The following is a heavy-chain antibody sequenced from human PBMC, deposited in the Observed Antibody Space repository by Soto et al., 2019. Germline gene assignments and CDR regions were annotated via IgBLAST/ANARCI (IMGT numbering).Heavy chain of an antibody. D-gene: IGHD6-13*01. V-gene: IGHV1-8*01. Sequence: ASVKVSCKASGYTFTSYDINWVRQATGQGLEWMGWMNPNSGNTGYAQKFQGRVTMTRNTSISTACMELSSLRSEDTAVYYCARVGPIAAAAAHYYYYMDVWGKGTTVTVSS. J-gene: IGHJ6*03. CDR2: MNPNSGNT. CDR3: ARVGPIAAAAAHYYYYMDV. CDR1: GYTFTSYD.